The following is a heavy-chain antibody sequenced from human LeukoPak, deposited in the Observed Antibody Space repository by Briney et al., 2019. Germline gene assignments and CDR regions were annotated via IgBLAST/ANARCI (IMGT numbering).Heavy chain of an antibody. CDR3: ARASTRVTIFGVVIVGPDV. D-gene: IGHD3-3*01. CDR1: GFTFSSYA. J-gene: IGHJ6*02. V-gene: IGHV3-30-3*01. CDR2: ISYDGSNK. Sequence: PGRSLRLSCAASGFTFSSYAMHWVRQAPGKGLEGVAVISYDGSNKYYADSAKGRFTLSRDNSKNTLYLQMNRMRAEDTAVYYCARASTRVTIFGVVIVGPDVWGQGTTVTVSS.